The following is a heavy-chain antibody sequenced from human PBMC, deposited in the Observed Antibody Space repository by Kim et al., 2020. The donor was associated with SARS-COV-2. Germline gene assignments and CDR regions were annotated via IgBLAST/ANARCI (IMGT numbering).Heavy chain of an antibody. D-gene: IGHD2-8*02. Sequence: GGSLRLSCTASGFIFNDYAMHWVRQAPGMGLEWVSPINGNGGTTFYADSVRGRFTISRDNSKNSLYLQMNSLTTEDTAFYYCTKDYWWSYEAWGQGTLVTLSS. CDR3: TKDYWWSYEA. V-gene: IGHV3-43*02. CDR1: GFIFNDYA. CDR2: INGNGGTT. J-gene: IGHJ5*02.